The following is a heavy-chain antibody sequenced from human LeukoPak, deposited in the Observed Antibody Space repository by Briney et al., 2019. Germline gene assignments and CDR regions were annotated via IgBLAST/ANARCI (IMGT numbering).Heavy chain of an antibody. CDR3: ALDYGDYVTDY. CDR1: GFTFRNYW. CDR2: LKQDGSDR. D-gene: IGHD4-17*01. V-gene: IGHV3-7*03. J-gene: IGHJ4*02. Sequence: GGSLRLSCAASGFTFRNYWMSWVRQVPGTGLEWVANLKQDGSDRNYVTSVRGRFTISRDNAESSLYLQMNSLRAEDTAVYYCALDYGDYVTDYWGQGTLVTVSS.